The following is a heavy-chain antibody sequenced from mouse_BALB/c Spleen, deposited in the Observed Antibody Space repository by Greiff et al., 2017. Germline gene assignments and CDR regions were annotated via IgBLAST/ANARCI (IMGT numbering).Heavy chain of an antibody. J-gene: IGHJ2*01. CDR1: GYTFSSYW. CDR3: ARGDYYGYRGY. V-gene: IGHV1-9*01. Sequence: VQLQQSGAELMKPGASVKISCKATGYTFSSYWIEWVKQRPGHGLEWIGEILPGSGSTNYNEKFKGKATFTADTSSNTAYMQLSSLTSEDSAVYYCARGDYYGYRGYWGQGTTLTVSS. CDR2: ILPGSGST. D-gene: IGHD2-2*01.